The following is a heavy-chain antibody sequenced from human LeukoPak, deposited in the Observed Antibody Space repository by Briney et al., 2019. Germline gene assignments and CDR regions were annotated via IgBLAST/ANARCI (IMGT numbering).Heavy chain of an antibody. Sequence: PGGSLRLSCAASGFTFSIYEMNRVRQAPGNRLARVSYISSSGSTIYYADSVKGRFTISRDNAKNSLYLQMNSLRAEDTAVYYCARVYDYGGTHNWFDPWGQGTLVTVSS. CDR3: ARVYDYGGTHNWFDP. J-gene: IGHJ5*02. D-gene: IGHD4-17*01. CDR1: GFTFSIYE. V-gene: IGHV3-48*03. CDR2: ISSSGSTI.